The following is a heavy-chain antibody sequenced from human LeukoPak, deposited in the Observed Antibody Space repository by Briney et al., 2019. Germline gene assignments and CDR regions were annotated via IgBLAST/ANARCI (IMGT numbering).Heavy chain of an antibody. CDR2: IQYDGSTT. J-gene: IGHJ3*02. CDR3: ARALVAGVTLNALDI. CDR1: GFSFNSYW. V-gene: IGHV3-74*01. D-gene: IGHD2-15*01. Sequence: GGSLRLSCAASGFSFNSYWMHWVRQVPGKGLVWVARIQYDGSTTNYADSVKGRFTISRDNAKKTLYVQMSSLRAEDTAVYYCARALVAGVTLNALDIWGQGTMVTVSS.